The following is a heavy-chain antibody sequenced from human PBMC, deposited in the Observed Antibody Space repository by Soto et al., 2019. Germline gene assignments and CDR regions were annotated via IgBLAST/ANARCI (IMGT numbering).Heavy chain of an antibody. Sequence: EAQLVESGGGLVQTGGSLRLSCEGSGFSFSSYDMHWVRQAAGKRLEWVAAIGADGDTYYSDSVKGRLTISRENTKNSLYLQMNSLRTGDTGAYHCAKARLYYYYGMDVWGQGTMVTVSS. CDR2: IGADGDT. CDR1: GFSFSSYD. J-gene: IGHJ6*02. CDR3: AKARLYYYYGMDV. V-gene: IGHV3-13*01.